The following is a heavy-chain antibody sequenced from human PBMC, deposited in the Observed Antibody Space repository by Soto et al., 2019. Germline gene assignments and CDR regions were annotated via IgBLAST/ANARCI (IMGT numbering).Heavy chain of an antibody. J-gene: IGHJ4*02. CDR3: ASVTRGYGYGSLGYFDY. CDR2: ISGSGGST. CDR1: GFTFSSYA. V-gene: IGHV3-23*01. D-gene: IGHD5-18*01. Sequence: GGSLRLSCAASGFTFSSYAMSWVRQAPGKGLEWVSAISGSGGSTYYADSVKGRFTISRDNSKNTLYLQMNSLRAEDTAVYYCASVTRGYGYGSLGYFDYWGQGTLVTVSS.